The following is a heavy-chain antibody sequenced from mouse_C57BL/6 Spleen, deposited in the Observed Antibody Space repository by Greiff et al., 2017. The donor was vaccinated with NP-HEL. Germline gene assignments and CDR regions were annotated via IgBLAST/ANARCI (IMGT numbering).Heavy chain of an antibody. V-gene: IGHV1-31*01. Sequence: VHVKQSGPELVKPGASVKISCKASGYSFTGYYMHWVKQSHGNILDWIGYIYPYNGVSSYNKKFKGKATLTVDKSSSTAYMELRSLTSEDSAVYYCAKGTTVVAPGDYWGQGTTLTVSS. CDR1: GYSFTGYY. CDR2: IYPYNGVS. CDR3: AKGTTVVAPGDY. J-gene: IGHJ2*01. D-gene: IGHD1-1*01.